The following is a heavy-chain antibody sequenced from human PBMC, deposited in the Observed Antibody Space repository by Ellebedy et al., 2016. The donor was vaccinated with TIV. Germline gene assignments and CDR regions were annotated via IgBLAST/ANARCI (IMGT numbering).Heavy chain of an antibody. Sequence: GGSLRLXXAASGFTSSDHYMGWVRQAPGKGLEWVGRTRNKAHRYTTEYAASVKGRFTISRDGSQNSLFLQMNSLKTEDTAVYFCARGAYCGGDCHVPFDSWGQGTLVTVSS. D-gene: IGHD2-21*02. J-gene: IGHJ4*02. CDR3: ARGAYCGGDCHVPFDS. CDR2: TRNKAHRYTT. V-gene: IGHV3-72*01. CDR1: GFTSSDHY.